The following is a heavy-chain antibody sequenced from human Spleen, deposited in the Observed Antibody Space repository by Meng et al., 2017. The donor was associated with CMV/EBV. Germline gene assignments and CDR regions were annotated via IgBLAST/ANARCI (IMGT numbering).Heavy chain of an antibody. V-gene: IGHV4-61*01. CDR1: GGSVSSGSYD. CDR3: ASYCSSTSCYGFDP. J-gene: IGHJ5*02. Sequence: SETLSLTCTVSGGSVSSGSYDWSWIRQPPGKGLEWIGYIYCSGSTNYNPSLKSRVTISVDTSKNQFSLKLSSVTAADTAVYYCASYCSSTSCYGFDPWGQGTLVTVSS. CDR2: IYCSGST. D-gene: IGHD2-2*01.